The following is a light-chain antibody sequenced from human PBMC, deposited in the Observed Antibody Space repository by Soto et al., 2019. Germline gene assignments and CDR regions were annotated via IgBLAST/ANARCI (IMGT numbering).Light chain of an antibody. V-gene: IGKV3-11*01. CDR2: DAS. Sequence: IVLTQSPATLYLSPGERATLSCRASQSVSSNLAWYQQKPGQAPRLLIYDASNRATGIPARFSGSGSGTDFTLTISSLEPEDFAVYYCQRGDTFGQGTRLEIK. CDR3: QRGDT. J-gene: IGKJ5*01. CDR1: QSVSSN.